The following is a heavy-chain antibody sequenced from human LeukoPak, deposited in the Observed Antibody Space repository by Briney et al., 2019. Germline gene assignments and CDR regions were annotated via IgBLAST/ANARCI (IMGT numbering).Heavy chain of an antibody. CDR1: GFTFSSYG. D-gene: IGHD3-3*01. CDR2: IWYDGSNK. J-gene: IGHJ4*02. V-gene: IGHV3-33*01. CDR3: ARDDDFWSGYYSQFDY. Sequence: PGGSLRLSCAASGFTFSSYGMHWVRQAPGKGLEWVAVIWYDGSNKYYADSVKGRFTISRDNSKNTLYLQMNSLRAEDTAVYYCARDDDFWSGYYSQFDYWGQGTLVTVSS.